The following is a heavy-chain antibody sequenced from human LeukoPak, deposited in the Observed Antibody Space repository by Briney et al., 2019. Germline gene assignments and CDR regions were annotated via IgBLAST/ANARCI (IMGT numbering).Heavy chain of an antibody. Sequence: PGGSLRLSCAASGFTLSSYGMHWVRQAPGKGLEWVAFIRYDGSNKYYADSVKGRFTISRDDSKNTLYLQMNSLRAEDTAVYYCANGDIHYWGQGTLVTVSS. CDR2: IRYDGSNK. CDR3: ANGDIHY. CDR1: GFTLSSYG. D-gene: IGHD2-15*01. V-gene: IGHV3-30*02. J-gene: IGHJ4*02.